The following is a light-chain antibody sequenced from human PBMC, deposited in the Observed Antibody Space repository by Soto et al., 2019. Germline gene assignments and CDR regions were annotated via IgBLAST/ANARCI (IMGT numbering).Light chain of an antibody. Sequence: EIVMTQSPATLSMSPGERATLSCRASQSISSNLAWYQQKPGQAPRLLISDASTRATGIPARFSGSGSGTEFTLTISSLQSEDFAVYYCQQYNNWPPLTFGGGTKVEIK. CDR3: QQYNNWPPLT. CDR1: QSISSN. J-gene: IGKJ4*01. CDR2: DAS. V-gene: IGKV3-15*01.